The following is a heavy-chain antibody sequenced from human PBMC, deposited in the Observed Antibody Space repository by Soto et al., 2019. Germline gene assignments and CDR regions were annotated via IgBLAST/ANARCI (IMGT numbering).Heavy chain of an antibody. V-gene: IGHV1-18*04. CDR3: ARSYSTIGWFDP. Sequence: ASVKVSCKASGYTFTSFGISWVRQAPGQGLEWMGWISTYNDNTNYAQKVQGRVTMTTDTSTSTAYMELRSLRSDDTAVYYCARSYSTIGWFDPWGQGTLVTVSS. D-gene: IGHD2-2*01. J-gene: IGHJ5*02. CDR1: GYTFTSFG. CDR2: ISTYNDNT.